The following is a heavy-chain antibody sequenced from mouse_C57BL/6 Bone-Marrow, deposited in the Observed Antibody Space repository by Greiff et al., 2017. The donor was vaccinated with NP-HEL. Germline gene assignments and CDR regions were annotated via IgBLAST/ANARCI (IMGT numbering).Heavy chain of an antibody. CDR3: TTEEYYAMDY. Sequence: VQLQQSGAELVRPGASVKLSCTASGFNIKDDYMHWVKQRPEQGLEWIGWIDPENGDTEYASKFQGKATITADTSSNTAYLQISSLTSEDTAVYYCTTEEYYAMDYWGQGTSVTVSS. V-gene: IGHV14-4*01. CDR1: GFNIKDDY. J-gene: IGHJ4*01. CDR2: IDPENGDT.